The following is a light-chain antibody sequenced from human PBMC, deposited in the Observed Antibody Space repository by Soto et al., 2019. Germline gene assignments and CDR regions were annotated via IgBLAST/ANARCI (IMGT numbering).Light chain of an antibody. CDR2: GAS. CDR1: QSVGRT. CDR3: LQYSNWPPIA. J-gene: IGKJ5*01. Sequence: EIIMAQNTAELSGAVEDRSTRCCRASQSVGRTLAWYQQKPGQAPRLLIYGASTRATGIPARFSFSWSGTEYTRSVCGLRSEDVPVYCCLQYSNWPPIACRQGTRLEI. V-gene: IGKV3-15*01.